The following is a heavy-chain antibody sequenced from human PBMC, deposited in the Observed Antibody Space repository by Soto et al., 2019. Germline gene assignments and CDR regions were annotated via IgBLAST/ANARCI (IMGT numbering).Heavy chain of an antibody. D-gene: IGHD1-20*01. J-gene: IGHJ6*02. CDR1: GFTFSSYE. V-gene: IGHV3-48*03. Sequence: HPGGSLRLSCAASGFTFSSYEMNWVRQAPGKGLEWVSYISSSGSTIYYADSVKGRFTISRDNAKNSLYLQMNSLRAEDTAVYYCARDGLVTGSAGVYYYYGMNVWGQGTTVTVSS. CDR2: ISSSGSTI. CDR3: ARDGLVTGSAGVYYYYGMNV.